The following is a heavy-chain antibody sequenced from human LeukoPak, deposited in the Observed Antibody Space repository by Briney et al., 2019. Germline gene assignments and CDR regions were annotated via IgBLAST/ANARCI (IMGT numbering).Heavy chain of an antibody. CDR3: TRVYLERLTAGYFDH. CDR1: GFTFSTYA. D-gene: IGHD2-8*01. CDR2: ISYDGRQK. Sequence: GGSLRLSCAASGFTFSTYAMHWVRQAPGKGLEWVAVISYDGRQKYYADSVKGRFTISRGNSKNTLFLQMNSLRDEDTAVYYCTRVYLERLTAGYFDHWGQGTLVTVSP. V-gene: IGHV3-30*14. J-gene: IGHJ4*02.